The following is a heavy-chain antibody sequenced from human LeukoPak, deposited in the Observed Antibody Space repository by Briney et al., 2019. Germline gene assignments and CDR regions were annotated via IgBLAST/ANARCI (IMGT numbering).Heavy chain of an antibody. CDR1: GYTFTGYY. Sequence: GASVKVSCKASGYTFTGYYMHLVRQAPGQGLEWMGRIIPILGIANYAQKFQGRVTITADKSTSTAYMELSSLRSEDTAVYYCARVSVSYGYFDYWGQGTLVTVSS. J-gene: IGHJ4*02. CDR2: IIPILGIA. D-gene: IGHD5-18*01. V-gene: IGHV1-69*04. CDR3: ARVSVSYGYFDY.